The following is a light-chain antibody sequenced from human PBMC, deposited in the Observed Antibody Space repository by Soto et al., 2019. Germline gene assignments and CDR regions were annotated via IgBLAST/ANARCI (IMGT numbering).Light chain of an antibody. J-gene: IGKJ4*01. Sequence: EIVMTQSPATLSVSPGERATLSCRASQSVSGNLAWYQQRPGQAPRLLIYGASTRATGIPARFSGSGSGTEFTHTISSLQSEDFAVYYCQQYNNWPPLTFGGGTKVEIK. CDR2: GAS. CDR1: QSVSGN. V-gene: IGKV3-15*01. CDR3: QQYNNWPPLT.